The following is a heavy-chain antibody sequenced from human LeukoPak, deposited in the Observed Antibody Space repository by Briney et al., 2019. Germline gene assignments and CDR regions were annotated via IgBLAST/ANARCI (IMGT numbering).Heavy chain of an antibody. Sequence: GGSLRLSCAASGFTFSSYSMNWVRQAPGKGLELVSSISSSSSYIYYADSVKSRFTISRDNAKNSLYLQMNSLRAEDTAVYYCARGLRIVLMVYSSFNWFDPWGQGTLVTVSS. V-gene: IGHV3-21*01. D-gene: IGHD2-8*01. CDR2: ISSSSSYI. CDR1: GFTFSSYS. CDR3: ARGLRIVLMVYSSFNWFDP. J-gene: IGHJ5*02.